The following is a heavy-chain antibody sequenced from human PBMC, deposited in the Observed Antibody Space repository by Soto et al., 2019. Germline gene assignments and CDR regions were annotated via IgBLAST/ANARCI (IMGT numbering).Heavy chain of an antibody. D-gene: IGHD3-9*01. CDR1: GFTFSSNA. V-gene: IGHV3-23*01. CDR2: VSGDGGRT. J-gene: IGHJ6*02. Sequence: EVQLLESGGGLVQPGGSLRLSCAASGFTFSSNAMNWVGQAPGKGREWVSGVSGDGGRTYHADSVKGRFTISRDNSRNTLYLQMHSLRAEDTAIYYCAKDLGFDFDLNAVDVWGQGTTVTVSS. CDR3: AKDLGFDFDLNAVDV.